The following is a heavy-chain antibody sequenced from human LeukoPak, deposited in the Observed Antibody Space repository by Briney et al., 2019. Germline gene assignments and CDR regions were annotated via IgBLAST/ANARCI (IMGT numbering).Heavy chain of an antibody. CDR1: GGSISSSSYY. D-gene: IGHD1-7*01. V-gene: IGHV4-39*01. Sequence: SETLSLTSTVSGGSISSSSYYWGSIRQPPGKGLEWNGTIYDGGSPYYNPSVKRRVTIPVDNSQNQFSLKMSSVPAADTAVYFCARPRHKWNYYFDYWGHGLLVTVSS. CDR2: IYDGGSP. J-gene: IGHJ4*01. CDR3: ARPRHKWNYYFDY.